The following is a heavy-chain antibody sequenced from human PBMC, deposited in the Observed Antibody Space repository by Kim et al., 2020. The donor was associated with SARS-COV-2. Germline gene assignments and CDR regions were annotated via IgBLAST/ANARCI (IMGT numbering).Heavy chain of an antibody. Sequence: SVKVSCKASGGTFTRNLITWVRQAPGQGLDWMGGIIPMFETSNSAQKFQGRLTITADESTRTAYMELRSLRFEDTAVYYCATATDFGDFFDDWGQGTLVTVSS. CDR2: IIPMFETS. CDR3: ATATDFGDFFDD. J-gene: IGHJ4*02. V-gene: IGHV1-69*13. CDR1: GGTFTRNL. D-gene: IGHD4-17*01.